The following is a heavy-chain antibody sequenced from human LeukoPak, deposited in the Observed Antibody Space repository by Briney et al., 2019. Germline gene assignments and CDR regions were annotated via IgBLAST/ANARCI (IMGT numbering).Heavy chain of an antibody. Sequence: GGSLRLSCAASGFTFSSYSMNWVRQAPGKGLEWVSSISSSSSYIYYADSVKGRFTISRDNAKNSLYLQMNSLRAEDTAVYYCARDLAGEVPDDDYWGQGTLVTVSS. V-gene: IGHV3-21*01. CDR3: ARDLAGEVPDDDY. CDR1: GFTFSSYS. J-gene: IGHJ4*02. D-gene: IGHD6-19*01. CDR2: ISSSSSYI.